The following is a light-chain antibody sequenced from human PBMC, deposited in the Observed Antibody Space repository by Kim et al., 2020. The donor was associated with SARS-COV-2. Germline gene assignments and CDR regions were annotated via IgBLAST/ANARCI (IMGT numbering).Light chain of an antibody. CDR2: DAF. CDR1: QSSGSY. V-gene: IGKV3-11*01. J-gene: IGKJ4*01. CDR3: QQHRNWPSALT. Sequence: PREGTTPPCWASQSSGSYLAWYQQKPGQAPGLRLYDAFNRATGTPARYSGSGSGTGFTLTISSLEPEDVEVYYCQQHRNWPSALTFGGGTKVDIK.